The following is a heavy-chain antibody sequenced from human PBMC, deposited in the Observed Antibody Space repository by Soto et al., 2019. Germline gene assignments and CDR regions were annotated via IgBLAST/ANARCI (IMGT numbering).Heavy chain of an antibody. D-gene: IGHD6-19*01. CDR1: GFTFSSYS. CDR2: ISSSSSYI. CDR3: ARDPQEYSSGWYGWFDP. Sequence: EVQLVESGGGLVKPGGSLRLSCAASGFTFSSYSMNWVRQAPGKVLEWVSSISSSSSYIYYADSVKGRFTISRDNAKNSLYLHMNSLRAEDTDVYYCARDPQEYSSGWYGWFDPWGQGTLVTVSS. V-gene: IGHV3-21*01. J-gene: IGHJ5*02.